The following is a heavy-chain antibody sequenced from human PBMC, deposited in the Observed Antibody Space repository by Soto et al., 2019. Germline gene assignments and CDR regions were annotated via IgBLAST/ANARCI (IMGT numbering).Heavy chain of an antibody. V-gene: IGHV3-21*01. D-gene: IGHD6-6*01. CDR3: ARDRTSAARPAGDAFDI. Sequence: GGSLRLSCAASGFTFSSYSMNWVRQAPGKGLEWVSSISSSSSYIYYADSVKGRFTISRDNAKNSLYLQMNSLRAEDTAVYYCARDRTSAARPAGDAFDIWGQGTMVTVSS. CDR2: ISSSSSYI. CDR1: GFTFSSYS. J-gene: IGHJ3*02.